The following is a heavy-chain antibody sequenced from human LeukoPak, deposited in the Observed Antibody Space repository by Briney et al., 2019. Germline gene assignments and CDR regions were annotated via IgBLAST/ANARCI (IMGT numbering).Heavy chain of an antibody. CDR2: IYSSGTT. CDR1: GGSNSSYY. Sequence: PSETLSLTCTVSGGSNSSYYWSWIRQPPGKGLEWIGSIYSSGTTYYNPSLRTRVTISVDTSKNQFSLKLSSVTAADTATYYCARVIRPTGYYSNPKSGSFDLWGQGTVVTVSS. J-gene: IGHJ5*02. D-gene: IGHD3-9*01. CDR3: ARVIRPTGYYSNPKSGSFDL. V-gene: IGHV4-59*05.